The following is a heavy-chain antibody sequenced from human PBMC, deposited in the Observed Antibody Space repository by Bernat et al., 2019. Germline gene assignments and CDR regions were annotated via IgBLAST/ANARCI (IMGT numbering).Heavy chain of an antibody. Sequence: QLQLQESGPGLVKPSETLSLTCTVSGGSISSSSYYWGWIRQPPGKGLEWIGSIYYSGSTYYNPSLKSRVTISVDTSKNQFSLKLSSVTAADTAVYYCAHPRGYSFSHDAFDIWGQGTMVTVSS. CDR3: AHPRGYSFSHDAFDI. CDR2: IYYSGST. V-gene: IGHV4-39*01. D-gene: IGHD5-18*01. CDR1: GGSISSSSYY. J-gene: IGHJ3*02.